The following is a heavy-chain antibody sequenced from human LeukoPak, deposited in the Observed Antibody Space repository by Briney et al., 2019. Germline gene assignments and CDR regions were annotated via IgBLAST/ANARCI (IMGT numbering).Heavy chain of an antibody. Sequence: GGSLRLSCAASGFTFSDYYMSWIRQAPGKGLEWVSYISSSGSTIYYADSVKGRFTISRDNAKNSLYLQMNSLRAEDTAVYYCARVFAATPPYFDYWGQGTLVTVSS. CDR2: ISSSGSTI. CDR1: GFTFSDYY. V-gene: IGHV3-11*01. CDR3: ARVFAATPPYFDY. D-gene: IGHD2-15*01. J-gene: IGHJ4*02.